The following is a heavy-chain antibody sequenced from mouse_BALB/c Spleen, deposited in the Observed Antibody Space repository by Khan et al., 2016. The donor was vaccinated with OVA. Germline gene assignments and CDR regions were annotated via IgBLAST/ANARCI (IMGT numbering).Heavy chain of an antibody. D-gene: IGHD2-14*01. Sequence: ELVESGGGLVKPGGALKLSCAASGFIFSDYYMYWVRQTPERRLEWVATISDGGLFTYYPDSVKGRLTISRDNAKNILYLQMSSLKSEDTAMYCCARAYYRYDERVASWGQGTLVTVSA. V-gene: IGHV5-4*02. CDR2: ISDGGLFT. CDR1: GFIFSDYY. J-gene: IGHJ3*01. CDR3: ARAYYRYDERVAS.